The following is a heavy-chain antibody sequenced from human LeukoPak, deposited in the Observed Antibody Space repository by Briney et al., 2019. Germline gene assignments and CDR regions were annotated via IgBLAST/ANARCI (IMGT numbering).Heavy chain of an antibody. CDR2: MNPNSGNT. CDR3: ATFGAYSGYDSDSYYYYYGMDV. CDR1: GYTFTSYD. Sequence: ASVKVSCKASGYTFTSYDINWVRQATGQGLEWMGWMNPNSGNTGYAQKFQGRVTMTRNTSISTAYMELSSLRSEDTAVYYCATFGAYSGYDSDSYYYYYGMDVWGQGTTVTVSS. D-gene: IGHD5-12*01. V-gene: IGHV1-8*01. J-gene: IGHJ6*02.